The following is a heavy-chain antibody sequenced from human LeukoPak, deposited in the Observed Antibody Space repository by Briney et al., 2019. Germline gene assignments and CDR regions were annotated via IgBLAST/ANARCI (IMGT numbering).Heavy chain of an antibody. CDR3: ARSGYSYGYFNY. Sequence: SETLSLTCAVYGGSFSGYYWSWIRQPPGKGLEWIGEINHSGSTNYNPSLKSRVTILVDTSKNQFSLKLSSVTAADTAVYYCARSGYSYGYFNYWGQGTLVTVSS. V-gene: IGHV4-34*01. CDR1: GGSFSGYY. J-gene: IGHJ4*02. CDR2: INHSGST. D-gene: IGHD5-18*01.